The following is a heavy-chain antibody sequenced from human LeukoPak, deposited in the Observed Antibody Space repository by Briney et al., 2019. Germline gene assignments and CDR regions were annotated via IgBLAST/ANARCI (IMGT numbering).Heavy chain of an antibody. CDR2: ISYDGSNK. CDR3: AKSGSSLGYCSGGSCPFDY. J-gene: IGHJ4*02. CDR1: GFTFSNYG. D-gene: IGHD2-15*01. Sequence: GRSLRLSCAASGFTFSNYGMHWVRQAPGKGLEWVALISYDGSNKYCADSVKGRFTVSRDNSKNTLYLQMNSLRAEDTAVYYCAKSGSSLGYCSGGSCPFDYWGQGTLVTVSS. V-gene: IGHV3-30*18.